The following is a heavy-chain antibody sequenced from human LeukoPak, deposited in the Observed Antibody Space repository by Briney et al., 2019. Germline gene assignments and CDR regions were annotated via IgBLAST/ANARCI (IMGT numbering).Heavy chain of an antibody. J-gene: IGHJ4*02. CDR1: GGSVSSSSYY. Sequence: SETLSFTCTVSGGSVSSSSYYWGWIRQPPGKGLEWIGNIYYSGSTYYNPSLKSRVTISVDTSKNQFSLKVSSVTAADTAVYYCAGSRTISDYWGQGTLVTVSS. CDR3: AGSRTISDY. D-gene: IGHD1-7*01. CDR2: IYYSGST. V-gene: IGHV4-39*01.